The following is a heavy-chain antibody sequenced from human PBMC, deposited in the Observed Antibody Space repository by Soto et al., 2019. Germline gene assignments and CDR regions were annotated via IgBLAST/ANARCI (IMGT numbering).Heavy chain of an antibody. CDR3: ASPRSGDRGAFDY. D-gene: IGHD4-17*01. J-gene: IGHJ4*02. Sequence: EVQLLESGGGLVQPGGSLRLSCVASGFTFRNYAMSWVRQAPGKGLEWVSAISGSGGNTDCADSVKGRFTISRDNSKNTLYLQMSSLTAEDTAVYYCASPRSGDRGAFDYWGQGTLVTVSS. CDR2: ISGSGGNT. V-gene: IGHV3-23*01. CDR1: GFTFRNYA.